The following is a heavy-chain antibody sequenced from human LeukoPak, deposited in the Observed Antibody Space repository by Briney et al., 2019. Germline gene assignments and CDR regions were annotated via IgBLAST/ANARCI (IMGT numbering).Heavy chain of an antibody. D-gene: IGHD3-10*01. J-gene: IGHJ4*02. CDR3: AKTGWGSGSLDY. V-gene: IGHV3-21*04. Sequence: KPGGSLRLSCAASGFTFSSYSMNWVRQAPGKGLEWVSSISSSSSYIYYADSVKGRFTISRDNAKNSLYLQMNSLRAEDTALYYCAKTGWGSGSLDYWGQGTLVTVSS. CDR1: GFTFSSYS. CDR2: ISSSSSYI.